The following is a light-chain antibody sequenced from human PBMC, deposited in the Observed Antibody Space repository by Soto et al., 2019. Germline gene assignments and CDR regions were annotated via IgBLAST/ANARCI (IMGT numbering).Light chain of an antibody. Sequence: IVFIQSPRTRVLFSVGSAPLNYMDSQSVSNNYLAWYQQKPGQAPRLLIYGASNRATGIPDRFSGSGSGTDFTLTISRLEPEDFAVYYCQQYGSSGTFGQGTKVDFK. CDR1: QSVSNNY. CDR3: QQYGSSGT. J-gene: IGKJ1*01. V-gene: IGKV3-20*01. CDR2: GAS.